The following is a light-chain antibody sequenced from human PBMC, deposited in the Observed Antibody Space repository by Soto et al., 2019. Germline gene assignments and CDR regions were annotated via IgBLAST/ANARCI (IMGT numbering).Light chain of an antibody. J-gene: IGKJ1*01. CDR1: QGLTSHF. CDR2: GAS. Sequence: EIVLTQSPGTLSLSPGERATLSCRAGQGLTSHFLAWYQQKPGQGPRLLLYGASSRATGIPDRFSGSGSGTDFILSISRLEPEDFAVYYCQYSGSASGWTFGRGTRVEI. CDR3: QYSGSASGWT. V-gene: IGKV3-20*01.